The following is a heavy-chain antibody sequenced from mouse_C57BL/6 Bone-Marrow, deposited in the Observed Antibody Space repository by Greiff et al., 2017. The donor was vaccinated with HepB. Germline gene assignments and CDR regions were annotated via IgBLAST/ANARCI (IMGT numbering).Heavy chain of an antibody. V-gene: IGHV1-64*01. D-gene: IGHD2-14*01. CDR1: GYTFTSYW. Sequence: QVQLQQPGAELVKPGASVKLSCKASGYTFTSYWMHWVKQRPGQGLEWIGMIHPNSGSTNYNEKFKSKATLTVDKSSSTAYMKLSSLTSEDSAVYYCARRGVREGYAMDFWGQGTSVTVSS. CDR3: ARRGVREGYAMDF. CDR2: IHPNSGST. J-gene: IGHJ4*01.